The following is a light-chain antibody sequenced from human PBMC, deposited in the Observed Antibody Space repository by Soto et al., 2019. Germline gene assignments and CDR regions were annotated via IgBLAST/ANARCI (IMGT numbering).Light chain of an antibody. Sequence: EIVLTQSPSALSLSPGDRATLSCRASQTVRSNYLAWYRQKPGQAPKLLIYDASSTDTGIPGRFSGSGSGTDFALTISRLEPEDFAVYDCQHYGGPVGYTFGQGTKVEIK. CDR3: QHYGGPVGYT. J-gene: IGKJ2*01. CDR1: QTVRSNY. CDR2: DAS. V-gene: IGKV3-20*01.